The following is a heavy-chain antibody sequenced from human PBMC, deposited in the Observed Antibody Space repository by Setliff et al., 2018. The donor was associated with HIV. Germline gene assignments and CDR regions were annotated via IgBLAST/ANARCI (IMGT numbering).Heavy chain of an antibody. CDR2: IVPILGVT. Sequence: GASVKVSCKAARGTFSNYGVRWMRQAPGQGLEWMGNIVPILGVTNYAQKFQGRVTIPADKSTRPSYMELSSLRSEDTALYYCVDSSDYHRGYYYSHIDVWGSGTTVTVSA. CDR1: RGTFSNYG. J-gene: IGHJ6*04. V-gene: IGHV1-69*04. D-gene: IGHD3-22*01. CDR3: VDSSDYHRGYYYSHIDV.